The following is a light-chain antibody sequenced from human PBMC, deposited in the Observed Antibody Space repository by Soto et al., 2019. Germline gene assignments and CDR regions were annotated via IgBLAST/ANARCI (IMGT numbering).Light chain of an antibody. CDR3: QQYGSSGT. CDR1: QSISSSY. CDR2: GAS. Sequence: EIVLTRSPGTLSLSPGTRATLSCRASQSISSSYLAWYQQRPGQAPRLLIYGASSRATGIPDRFSGSGSGTEFTLTISRLEPEDFAVYYCQQYGSSGTFGQGTKVDI. J-gene: IGKJ1*01. V-gene: IGKV3-20*01.